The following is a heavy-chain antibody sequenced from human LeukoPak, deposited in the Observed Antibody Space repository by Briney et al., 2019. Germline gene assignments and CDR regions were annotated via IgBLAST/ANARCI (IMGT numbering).Heavy chain of an antibody. J-gene: IGHJ4*02. CDR1: GGTFSSYA. V-gene: IGHV1-69*04. Sequence: ASVKVSCKASGGTFSSYAISWVRQAPGQGLEWMGRIIPILGIANYAQKFQGRVTITADKSTSTAYMELSRLRSDDTAVYYCARDLGIAVAGTGWGQGTLVTVSS. CDR3: ARDLGIAVAGTG. CDR2: IIPILGIA. D-gene: IGHD6-19*01.